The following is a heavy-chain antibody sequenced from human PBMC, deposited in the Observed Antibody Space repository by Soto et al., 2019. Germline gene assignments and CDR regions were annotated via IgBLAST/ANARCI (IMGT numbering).Heavy chain of an antibody. D-gene: IGHD2-15*01. Sequence: PGGSLRLSCAASGFTFSSYSMNWVRQAPGKGLEWVSSISSSSSYIYYADSLKGRFTISRDNAKNSLYLQMNSLRAEDTAVYYCARAAIICSGGSCATEYYFDYWGQGTLVTVSS. CDR1: GFTFSSYS. V-gene: IGHV3-21*01. CDR2: ISSSSSYI. CDR3: ARAAIICSGGSCATEYYFDY. J-gene: IGHJ4*02.